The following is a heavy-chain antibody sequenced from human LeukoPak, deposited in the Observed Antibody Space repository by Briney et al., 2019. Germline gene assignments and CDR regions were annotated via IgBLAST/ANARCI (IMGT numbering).Heavy chain of an antibody. CDR2: IYYSGST. J-gene: IGHJ4*02. CDR1: GGSISSYY. CDR3: ARATWLPVGLYYYDSSGYYYYFDS. D-gene: IGHD3-22*01. V-gene: IGHV4-59*01. Sequence: PSETLFLTCTVSGGSISSYYWSWIRQPPGKGLEWIGYIYYSGSTNYNPSLKSRVTIPVDTSKNQFSLKLSSVTAADTAVYYCARATWLPVGLYYYDSSGYYYYFDSWGQGTLVTVSS.